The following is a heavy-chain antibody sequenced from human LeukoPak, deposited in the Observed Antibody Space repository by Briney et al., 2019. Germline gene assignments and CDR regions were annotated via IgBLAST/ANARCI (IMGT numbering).Heavy chain of an antibody. CDR2: IYYSGST. V-gene: IGHV4-39*01. CDR3: ARRYYYDSSGYYHYFDY. J-gene: IGHJ4*02. CDR1: GGSISSGNCY. D-gene: IGHD3-22*01. Sequence: PSETLSLTCNVSGGSISSGNCYWGWIRQPPGKGLEWIGSIYYSGSTYYSPSLKSRVTISVDTSKNQFSLKLSSVTAADTAVYYCARRYYYDSSGYYHYFDYWGQGTLVTVSS.